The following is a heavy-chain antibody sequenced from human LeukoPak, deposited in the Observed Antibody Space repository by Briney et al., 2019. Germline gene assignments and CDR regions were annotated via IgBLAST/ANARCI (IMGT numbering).Heavy chain of an antibody. CDR1: GFTDSSNY. Sequence: GGSLRLSCAASGFTDSSNYMSWVRQAPGKGLEWVSVIYSGGSTYYADSVKGRFTISRDNSKNTLYLQMNSLRAEDTAVYYCARVNWYYYYMDVWGKGTTVTISS. V-gene: IGHV3-53*01. D-gene: IGHD1-1*01. CDR2: IYSGGST. J-gene: IGHJ6*03. CDR3: ARVNWYYYYMDV.